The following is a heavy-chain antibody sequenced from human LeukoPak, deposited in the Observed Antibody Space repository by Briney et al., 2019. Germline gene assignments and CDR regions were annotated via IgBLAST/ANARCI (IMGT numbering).Heavy chain of an antibody. CDR2: IYSGGST. CDR1: GFTVSSNY. Sequence: PGGSLRLSCAASGFTVSSNYMSWVRQAPGKGLEWVSVIYSGGSTYYADSVKGRFTISRDNSKNTLDLQMNSLRAEDTAVYYCARVLWFGGFFFDYWGQGTLVTVSS. CDR3: ARVLWFGGFFFDY. J-gene: IGHJ4*02. D-gene: IGHD3-10*01. V-gene: IGHV3-53*01.